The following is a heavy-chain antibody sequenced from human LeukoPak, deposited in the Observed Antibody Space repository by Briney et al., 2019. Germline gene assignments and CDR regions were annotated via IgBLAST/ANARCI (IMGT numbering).Heavy chain of an antibody. D-gene: IGHD2-15*01. CDR3: ASGYNSVGGYYFDY. Sequence: GGSLRLSCAASGFTFSSYAMSWVRQAPGKGLEWVSAIGGSGGSTYYADSVKGRFTISRDNSKNTLYLQMNSLRAEDTALYYCASGYNSVGGYYFDYWGQGTLVAVSS. V-gene: IGHV3-23*01. CDR1: GFTFSSYA. CDR2: IGGSGGST. J-gene: IGHJ4*02.